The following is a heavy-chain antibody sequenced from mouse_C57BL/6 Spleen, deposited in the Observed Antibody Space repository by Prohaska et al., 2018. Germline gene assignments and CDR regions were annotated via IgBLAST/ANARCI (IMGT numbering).Heavy chain of an antibody. J-gene: IGHJ1*03. Sequence: GFSCDVSGFTFGGFWMSWVRQTPGNSLEWIGDINSDSSAINYAPSIKDRFTIFRDNDKSTLYLQMSNLRSEDTATYFYLSYRSYWYCCVWGTGTTVTV. V-gene: IGHV11-2*01. CDR1: GFTFGGFW. CDR3: LSYRSYWYCCV. CDR2: INSDSSAI.